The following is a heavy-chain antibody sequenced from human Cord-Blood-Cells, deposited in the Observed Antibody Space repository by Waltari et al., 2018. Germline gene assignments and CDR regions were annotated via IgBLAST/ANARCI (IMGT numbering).Heavy chain of an antibody. CDR2: IYYSGST. CDR1: GGSISSYY. CDR3: AANQQLVDNWFDP. V-gene: IGHV4-59*01. Sequence: QVQLQESGPGLVQPSETLSLTCTVSGGSISSYYWSWIRQPPGKGLEWIGFIYYSGSTNYNPYLKSRVTISVDTSKNQFALKLSSVTAADTAVYYCAANQQLVDNWFDPWGQGTLVTVSS. J-gene: IGHJ5*02. D-gene: IGHD6-13*01.